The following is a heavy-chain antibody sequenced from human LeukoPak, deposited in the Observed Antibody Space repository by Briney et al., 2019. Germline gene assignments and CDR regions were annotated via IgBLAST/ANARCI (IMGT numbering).Heavy chain of an antibody. CDR2: INPTGDST. CDR1: GDTFTNYY. Sequence: GASVKVSCKASGDTFTNYYMHWVRQALGQGLEWMGIINPTGDSTRCAQKFQGRVTMTRDTSTSTVYMELSSLRSEDTAVYYCARWAGARPGGYYDFWTGPYDYWGQGSLVTVSS. D-gene: IGHD3-3*01. CDR3: ARWAGARPGGYYDFWTGPYDY. J-gene: IGHJ4*02. V-gene: IGHV1-46*01.